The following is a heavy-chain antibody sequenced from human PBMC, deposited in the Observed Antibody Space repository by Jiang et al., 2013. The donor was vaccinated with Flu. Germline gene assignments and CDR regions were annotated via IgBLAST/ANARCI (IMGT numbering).Heavy chain of an antibody. D-gene: IGHD3-10*01. CDR3: AAYGSGRRGGFDH. Sequence: SGAEVKRPGTSVRLSCKASGYLFTNYYIHWVRQAPGQGLEWMGIINPGDGGTKYAQDILGRATLTSDTSTSTVYMDLNSLRTEDTAVYYCAAYGSGRRGGFDHWGQGT. V-gene: IGHV1-46*01. J-gene: IGHJ4*02. CDR1: GYLFTNYY. CDR2: INPGDGGT.